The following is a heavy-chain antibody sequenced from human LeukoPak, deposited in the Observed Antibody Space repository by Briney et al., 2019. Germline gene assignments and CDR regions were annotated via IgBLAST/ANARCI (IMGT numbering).Heavy chain of an antibody. CDR1: GGSISSGDYY. V-gene: IGHV4-30-4*01. J-gene: IGHJ6*02. Sequence: ASETLSLTCTVSGGSISSGDYYWSWIRQPPGKGLEWIGYIYYIGNTFYNPSLKSRVTISVDTSKNQFSLKLSSVTAADTAVYYCARQAYCGGDCSVSGMDVWGQGTTVTVSS. CDR3: ARQAYCGGDCSVSGMDV. D-gene: IGHD2-21*02. CDR2: IYYIGNT.